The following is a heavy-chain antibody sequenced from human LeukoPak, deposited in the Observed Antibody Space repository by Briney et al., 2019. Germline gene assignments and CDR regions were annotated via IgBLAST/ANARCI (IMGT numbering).Heavy chain of an antibody. CDR3: ARDTLVHTGFDY. Sequence: GGSLRLSCAASGFTFSTYNMNWVRRTPGKGLEWVTSITSSSTYMFYADSVRGRFTISRDNAENSLYLQMNSLRAEDTAVYYCARDTLVHTGFDYWGQGTLVTVSS. V-gene: IGHV3-21*01. CDR1: GFTFSTYN. CDR2: ITSSSTYM. D-gene: IGHD2-8*02. J-gene: IGHJ4*02.